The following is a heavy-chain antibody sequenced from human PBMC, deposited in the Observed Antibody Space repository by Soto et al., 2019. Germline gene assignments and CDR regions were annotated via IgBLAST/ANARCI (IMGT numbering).Heavy chain of an antibody. Sequence: EVQLLESGGGLVQPGGYLRLSCAASGFTFSTYAMNWVRQAPGKGLEWVSGISGSGDSTYYADSVKGRFTVSRDNSNNTLYLQMNSLRAEDTAVFYCAKERSSGWSFDYWGQGTLVTVSS. CDR2: ISGSGDST. V-gene: IGHV3-23*01. J-gene: IGHJ4*02. CDR1: GFTFSTYA. D-gene: IGHD6-19*01. CDR3: AKERSSGWSFDY.